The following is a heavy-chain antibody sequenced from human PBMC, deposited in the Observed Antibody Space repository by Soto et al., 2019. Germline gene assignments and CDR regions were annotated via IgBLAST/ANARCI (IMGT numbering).Heavy chain of an antibody. CDR2: MNPHSGHT. CDR1: GYTFTSHD. V-gene: IGHV1-8*01. Sequence: QVQLVQSGAEVKKPGASVKVSCKASGYTFTSHDINWMRQATGQGLEWMGWMNPHSGHTNYAQKFHXRLXMTRDTSISTAYMELTSLRSEDTAVYYCASDMSTTWGQGTLVTVSS. D-gene: IGHD2-2*01. CDR3: ASDMSTT. J-gene: IGHJ5*02.